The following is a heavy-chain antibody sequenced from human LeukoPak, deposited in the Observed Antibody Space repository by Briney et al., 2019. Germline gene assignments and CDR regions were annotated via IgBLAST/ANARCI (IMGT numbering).Heavy chain of an antibody. J-gene: IGHJ4*02. Sequence: SETLSLTCAVYGGSFSGYYWSWIRQPPGKGLEWIGEINHSGSTNYNPSLKSRVTISVDTSKNQFSLKLSSVTAADTAVYYCAKHDSSGFYFDYWGQGTLVTVSS. CDR3: AKHDSSGFYFDY. V-gene: IGHV4-34*01. CDR2: INHSGST. CDR1: GGSFSGYY. D-gene: IGHD3-22*01.